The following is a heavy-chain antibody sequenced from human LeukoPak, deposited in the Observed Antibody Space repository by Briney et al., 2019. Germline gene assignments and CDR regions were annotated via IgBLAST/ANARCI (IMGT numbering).Heavy chain of an antibody. J-gene: IGHJ3*02. V-gene: IGHV4-4*07. CDR3: TRVMTTVNVFDI. CDR2: IYSTGST. CDR1: GGSISNYY. D-gene: IGHD4-17*01. Sequence: PSETLSLTCTVSGGSISNYYWSWIRQPAGKGLEWIGRIYSTGSTNYNPSLKSRVTMSVDMSKNQFSLKLNSVTAADTAVYYCTRVMTTVNVFDIWGQGTLVTVSS.